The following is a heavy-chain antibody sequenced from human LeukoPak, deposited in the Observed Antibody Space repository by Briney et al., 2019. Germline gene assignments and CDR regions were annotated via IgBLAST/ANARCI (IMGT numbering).Heavy chain of an antibody. CDR1: GFTFSRFS. CDR3: ARDREEDYYMDV. Sequence: GGSLRLSCAASGFTFSRFSMNWVRQAPGKGLEWVSSISSSSSYTYYADSVKGRFTISRDNAKNSLYLQMNSLRTEDTAVYYCARDREEDYYMDVWGKGTTVTVSS. V-gene: IGHV3-21*01. J-gene: IGHJ6*03. CDR2: ISSSSSYT. D-gene: IGHD3-10*01.